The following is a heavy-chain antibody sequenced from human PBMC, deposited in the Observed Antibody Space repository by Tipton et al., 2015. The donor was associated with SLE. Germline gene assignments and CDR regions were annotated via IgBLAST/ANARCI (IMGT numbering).Heavy chain of an antibody. CDR1: GGSISSSRYY. CDR3: ARGPQLGIHFDS. D-gene: IGHD1-1*01. V-gene: IGHV4-39*07. CDR2: IYYSGST. Sequence: TLSLTCTVSGGSISSSRYYWGWIRQPPGNGLEWIGSIYYSGSTNYNPSLKSRLTISVDTSKNQFSLKLSSVTAADTAVYYCARGPQLGIHFDSWGQGALVTVSS. J-gene: IGHJ4*02.